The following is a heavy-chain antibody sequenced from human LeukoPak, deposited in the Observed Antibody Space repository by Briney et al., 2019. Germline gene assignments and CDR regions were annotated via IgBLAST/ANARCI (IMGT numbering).Heavy chain of an antibody. CDR1: GFTLSSYP. D-gene: IGHD6-13*01. J-gene: IGHJ4*02. V-gene: IGHV3-23*01. CDR3: TRAAPYGTSWYGKNDY. CDR2: FVRGST. Sequence: GGSLRLSCAAAGFTLSSYPMNWVRQAPGKGLEWVSTFVRGSTYYADTVQGRFTISRDSSKNTLYLQMNSLRADDTALYFCTRAAPYGTSWYGKNDYWGQGSLVAVYS.